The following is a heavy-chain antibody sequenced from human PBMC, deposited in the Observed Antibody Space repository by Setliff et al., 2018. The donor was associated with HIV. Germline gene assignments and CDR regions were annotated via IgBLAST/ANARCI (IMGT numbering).Heavy chain of an antibody. D-gene: IGHD3-3*01. J-gene: IGHJ3*01. CDR3: AREGYNFWSGFHH. Sequence: GASVKVSCKASGYTFTSYAIHWVRQAPGQRLEWMGWITVGDGNTKYSQKFQGRVTITRDTSASTAYMELSSLRSEDTAVYYCAREGYNFWSGFHHWGQGTMVTVSS. CDR1: GYTFTSYA. V-gene: IGHV1-3*01. CDR2: ITVGDGNT.